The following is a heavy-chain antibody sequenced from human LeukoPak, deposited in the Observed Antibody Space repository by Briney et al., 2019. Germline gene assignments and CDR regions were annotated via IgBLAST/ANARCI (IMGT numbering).Heavy chain of an antibody. CDR1: GGSISSYY. CDR3: ARESTVVPAAIDY. J-gene: IGHJ4*02. CDR2: VYYSGST. V-gene: IGHV4-59*01. Sequence: ASETLSLTCTVSGGSISSYYWSWIRQPPGKGLEWIGYVYYSGSTDYNPSLKSRVTISLDTSKNQFSLKLSSVTAADTAVYYCARESTVVPAAIDYWGQRTLVTVSS. D-gene: IGHD2-2*02.